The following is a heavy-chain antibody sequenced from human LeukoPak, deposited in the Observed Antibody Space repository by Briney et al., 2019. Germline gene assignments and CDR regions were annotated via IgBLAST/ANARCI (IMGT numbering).Heavy chain of an antibody. CDR3: ARDRAGAVQNDYGDKDAFDI. D-gene: IGHD4-17*01. Sequence: PGGSLRLSCTASGYTFSSYSMTWVRQAPGKGLEWVSVMYSGGSTYYADSVKGRFTISRSHSKNTLYLQMNSLRPEDTAVYFCARDRAGAVQNDYGDKDAFDIWGQGTMVTVSS. CDR1: GYTFSSYS. V-gene: IGHV3-53*04. CDR2: MYSGGST. J-gene: IGHJ3*02.